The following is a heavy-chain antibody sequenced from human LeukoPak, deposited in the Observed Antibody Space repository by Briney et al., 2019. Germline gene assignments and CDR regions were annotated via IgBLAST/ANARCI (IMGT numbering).Heavy chain of an antibody. V-gene: IGHV4-59*01. J-gene: IGHJ3*02. CDR3: ARESWRFGELFVDDAFDI. Sequence: SETLSLTYTVSGGSISSYYWSWIRQPPGKGLEWIGYIYYSGSTNYNPSLKSRVTISVDTSKNQFSLKLSSVTAADTAVYYCARESWRFGELFVDDAFDIWGQGTMVTVSS. CDR1: GGSISSYY. CDR2: IYYSGST. D-gene: IGHD3-10*01.